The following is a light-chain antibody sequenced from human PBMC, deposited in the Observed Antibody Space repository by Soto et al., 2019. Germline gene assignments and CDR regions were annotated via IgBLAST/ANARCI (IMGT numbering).Light chain of an antibody. Sequence: DIQMTQSPSTLSASVGDRVTITCRASQSISSWLAWYQQKPGKAPKLLIYDASSLESGVPSRFSGSGSGTEFTLTISSLQPDDFATYYCQQYNSYHTFGGGTKVDNK. V-gene: IGKV1-5*01. CDR1: QSISSW. CDR2: DAS. CDR3: QQYNSYHT. J-gene: IGKJ4*01.